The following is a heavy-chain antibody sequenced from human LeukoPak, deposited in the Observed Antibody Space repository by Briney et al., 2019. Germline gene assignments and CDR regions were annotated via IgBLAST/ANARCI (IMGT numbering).Heavy chain of an antibody. CDR3: AKGDTMIVVVTHFDY. V-gene: IGHV3-9*01. CDR1: GFTFDDYA. D-gene: IGHD3-22*01. Sequence: GGSLRLSCAASGFTFDDYAMHWVRQAPGEGLEWVSGISWNSGSIGYADSVKGRFTISRDNAKNSLYLQMNSLRAEDTALYYCAKGDTMIVVVTHFDYWGQGTLVTVSS. CDR2: ISWNSGSI. J-gene: IGHJ4*02.